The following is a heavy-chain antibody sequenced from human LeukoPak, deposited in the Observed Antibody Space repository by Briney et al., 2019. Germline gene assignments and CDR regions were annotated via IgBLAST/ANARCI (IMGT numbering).Heavy chain of an antibody. Sequence: GGSLRLSCAASGFTFSSDWMNWVRQAPGKGLEWVANINQDGSQTKYADSVKGRFTISRDNAKNSLYLQMNSLRAEDTAVYYCAELGITMIGGVWGKGTTVTISS. J-gene: IGHJ6*04. CDR3: AELGITMIGGV. D-gene: IGHD3-10*02. CDR2: INQDGSQT. V-gene: IGHV3-7*01. CDR1: GFTFSSDW.